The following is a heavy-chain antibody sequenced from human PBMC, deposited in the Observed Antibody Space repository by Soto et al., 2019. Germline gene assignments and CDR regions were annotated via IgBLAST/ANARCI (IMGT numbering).Heavy chain of an antibody. CDR3: ARDSASFEYSSSPDP. CDR1: GFTFSSYG. Sequence: PGGSLRLSCAASGFTFSSYGMHWVRQAPGKGLEWVAVIWYDGSNKYYADSVKGRFTISRDNSKNTLYLQMNSLRAEDTAVYYCARDSASFEYSSSPDPWGQGTLVTVSS. D-gene: IGHD6-6*01. J-gene: IGHJ5*02. CDR2: IWYDGSNK. V-gene: IGHV3-33*01.